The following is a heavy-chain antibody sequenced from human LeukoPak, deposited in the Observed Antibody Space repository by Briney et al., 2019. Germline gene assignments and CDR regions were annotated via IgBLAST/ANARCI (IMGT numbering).Heavy chain of an antibody. CDR3: ARVWAEGLDYGGSGAAFDI. Sequence: SVKVSCKASGGTFSSYAISWVRQAPGQGLEWMGGIIPIFGTANYAQKFQGRVTITADKSTSTAYMELSGLRSEDTAVYYCARVWAEGLDYGGSGAAFDIWGQGTMVTVSS. J-gene: IGHJ3*02. CDR1: GGTFSSYA. CDR2: IIPIFGTA. V-gene: IGHV1-69*06. D-gene: IGHD4-23*01.